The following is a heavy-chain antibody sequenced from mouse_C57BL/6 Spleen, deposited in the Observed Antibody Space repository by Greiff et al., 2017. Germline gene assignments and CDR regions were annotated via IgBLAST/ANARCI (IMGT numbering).Heavy chain of an antibody. Sequence: VQLKESGPELVKPGASVKISCKASGYSFTDYNMNWVKQSNGKSLEWIGVINPNYGTTSYNQKFKGKATLTVDQSSSTAYMQLNSLTSEDSAVYYGARGAYDYDEAYWYFDVWGTGTTVTVSS. V-gene: IGHV1-39*01. CDR1: GYSFTDYN. D-gene: IGHD2-4*01. CDR2: INPNYGTT. CDR3: ARGAYDYDEAYWYFDV. J-gene: IGHJ1*03.